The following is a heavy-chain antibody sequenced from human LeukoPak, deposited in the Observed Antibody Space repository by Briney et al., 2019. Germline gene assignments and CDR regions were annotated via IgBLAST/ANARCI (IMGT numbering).Heavy chain of an antibody. V-gene: IGHV4-59*01. CDR1: GGSISSYY. D-gene: IGHD6-13*01. J-gene: IGHJ4*02. CDR2: IYYSGST. Sequence: SETLSLTCTVSGGSISSYYWSWIRQPPGKGLEWIGYIYYSGSTNYNPSLKSRVTISVDTSKNQFSLKLSSVTAADTAVYYCASGYAAAETFDYWGQGTLVTVSS. CDR3: ASGYAAAETFDY.